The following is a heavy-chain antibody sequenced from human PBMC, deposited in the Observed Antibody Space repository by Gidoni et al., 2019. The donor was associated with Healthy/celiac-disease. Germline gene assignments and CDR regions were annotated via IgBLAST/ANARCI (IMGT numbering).Heavy chain of an antibody. CDR2: INHSGST. V-gene: IGHV4-34*01. CDR1: GGSFSGYY. D-gene: IGHD4-17*01. CDR3: AREGSFYGTLN. Sequence: QVQLHQWGAGLLKPSETLSLTCAVYGGSFSGYYWSWIRQPPGKGLEWIGEINHSGSTNYNPSLKSRVIISVDTSKHQFSLKLSSVTAADAAVYYCAREGSFYGTLNWGQGTLVTVSS. J-gene: IGHJ4*02.